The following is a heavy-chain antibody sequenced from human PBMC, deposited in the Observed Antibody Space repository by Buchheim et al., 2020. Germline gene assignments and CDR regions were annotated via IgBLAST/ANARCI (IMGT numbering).Heavy chain of an antibody. CDR2: IIPIFGTA. CDR3: ARGLADCTNGVCYTDYYYGMDV. V-gene: IGHV1-69*06. CDR1: GGTFSSYA. Sequence: QVQLVQSGAEVKKPGSSVKVSCKASGGTFSSYAIRWVRQAPGQGLEWMGGIIPIFGTANYAQKFQGRVTITADKSTSTAYMELSSLRSEDTAVYYCARGLADCTNGVCYTDYYYGMDVWGQGTT. J-gene: IGHJ6*02. D-gene: IGHD2-8*01.